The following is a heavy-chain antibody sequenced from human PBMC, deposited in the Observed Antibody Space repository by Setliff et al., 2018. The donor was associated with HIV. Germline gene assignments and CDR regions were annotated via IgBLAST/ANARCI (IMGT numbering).Heavy chain of an antibody. CDR2: ISSSSSYI. CDR1: GFTFSSYS. J-gene: IGHJ4*02. V-gene: IGHV3-21*01. CDR3: ARDYDMPQENFDY. Sequence: GGSLRLSCAASGFTFSSYSMNWVRQAPGKGLEWVSSISSSSSYIYYADSVKGRFTISRDNAKNSLYLQMNSLRAEDTAVYYCARDYDMPQENFDYWGQGTLVTVSS. D-gene: IGHD3-9*01.